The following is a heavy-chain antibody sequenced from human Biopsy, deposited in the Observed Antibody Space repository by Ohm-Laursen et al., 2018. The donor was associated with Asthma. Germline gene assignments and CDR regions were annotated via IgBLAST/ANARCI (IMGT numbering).Heavy chain of an antibody. V-gene: IGHV1-24*01. CDR1: GYSLTDLS. D-gene: IGHD4-17*01. J-gene: IGHJ4*02. CDR2: HDHEEGGT. CDR3: ASDFPKDYVRYNFQF. Sequence: ASVKVSCKVSGYSLTDLSMHWVRQAPGRGLEWMGGHDHEEGGTVNARRFQGRVAMTEDTSTDTAYMELSSLSSDDTAVYYCASDFPKDYVRYNFQFWGQGTLVTVSS.